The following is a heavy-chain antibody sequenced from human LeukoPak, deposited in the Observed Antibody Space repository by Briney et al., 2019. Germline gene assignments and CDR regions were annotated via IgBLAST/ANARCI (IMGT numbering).Heavy chain of an antibody. CDR3: AGLKQQLVMRYYGMDV. CDR1: GYTFTGYY. Sequence: ASVKVSCKASGYTFTGYYMHWVRQAPGQGLEWMGRINPNSGGTNYAQKFQGRVTMTRDTSISTAYMELSRLRSDDTAVYYCAGLKQQLVMRYYGMDVWGQGTTVTVSS. D-gene: IGHD6-13*01. J-gene: IGHJ6*02. V-gene: IGHV1-2*06. CDR2: INPNSGGT.